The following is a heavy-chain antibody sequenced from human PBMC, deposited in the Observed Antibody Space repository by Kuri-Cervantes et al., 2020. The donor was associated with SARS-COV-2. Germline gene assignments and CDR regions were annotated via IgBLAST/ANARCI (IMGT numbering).Heavy chain of an antibody. V-gene: IGHV3-48*04. Sequence: GGSLRLSCAASGFTFSSYAMHWVRQAPGKGLEWVSYISSSGSTIYYADSVKGRFTISRDNAKNSLYLQMNSLRAEDTAVYYCARASVARYYFDYWGQGTLVTVSS. D-gene: IGHD5-12*01. J-gene: IGHJ4*02. CDR3: ARASVARYYFDY. CDR2: ISSSGSTI. CDR1: GFTFSSYA.